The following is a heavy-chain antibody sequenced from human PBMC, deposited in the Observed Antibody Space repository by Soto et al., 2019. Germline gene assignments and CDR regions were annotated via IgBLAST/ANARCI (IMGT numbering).Heavy chain of an antibody. D-gene: IGHD1-26*01. CDR2: IVVGSGNT. Sequence: QMQLVQSGPEVKKPGTSVKVSCKASGFTFTSSAVQWVRQARGQRLEWIGWIVVGSGNTNYAQKFQERVTITRDMSTSTAYMELSSLRSEDTAVYYCADAQWEEKYYFDYWGQGTLVTVSS. J-gene: IGHJ4*02. CDR1: GFTFTSSA. V-gene: IGHV1-58*01. CDR3: ADAQWEEKYYFDY.